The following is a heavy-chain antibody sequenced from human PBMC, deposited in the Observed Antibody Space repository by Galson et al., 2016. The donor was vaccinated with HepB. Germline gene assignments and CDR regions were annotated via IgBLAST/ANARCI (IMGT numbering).Heavy chain of an antibody. D-gene: IGHD1-1*01. CDR2: ISNDGSTK. V-gene: IGHV3-30-3*01. Sequence: SLRLACAVSGFIFRSYAMNRFRQAPRKGLEWPAVISNDGSTKYFADSVNGRFTISRDNSKNTLYLQMNSLRAEDTAVYYCARFIASPWNDYYYYGMDVWGKGTTVTVS. J-gene: IGHJ6*04. CDR3: ARFIASPWNDYYYYGMDV. CDR1: GFIFRSYA.